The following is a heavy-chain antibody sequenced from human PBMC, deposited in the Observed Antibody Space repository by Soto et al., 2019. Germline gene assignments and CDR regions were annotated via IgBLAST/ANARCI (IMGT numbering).Heavy chain of an antibody. CDR2: ISTSGSYI. J-gene: IGHJ3*02. CDR3: ATIGDRDGFDI. Sequence: EVQLVESGGGLVKPAESLRLSCAASGFSFSSYNMNWVRQAPGKGLEWVSSISTSGSYIFYAGSVRGRFTIFRDDAKNSLHLQMNSLRVEDTAVYYCATIGDRDGFDIWGQGTTVIVSS. CDR1: GFSFSSYN. V-gene: IGHV3-21*06. D-gene: IGHD4-17*01.